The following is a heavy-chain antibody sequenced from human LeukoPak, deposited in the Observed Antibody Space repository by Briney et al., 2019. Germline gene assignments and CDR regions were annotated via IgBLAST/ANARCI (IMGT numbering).Heavy chain of an antibody. J-gene: IGHJ6*02. Sequence: PGRSLRLSCAASGFTFSSYGMHWVRQAPGKGLEWVAIIYYDGSDKYYADSVKGRFTISRDNSKDTLYLQMDSLRAEDTAVYYCARVGTTSNFYYYYGMDVWGQGTTVTVSS. V-gene: IGHV3-33*01. CDR2: IYYDGSDK. CDR3: ARVGTTSNFYYYYGMDV. D-gene: IGHD2/OR15-2a*01. CDR1: GFTFSSYG.